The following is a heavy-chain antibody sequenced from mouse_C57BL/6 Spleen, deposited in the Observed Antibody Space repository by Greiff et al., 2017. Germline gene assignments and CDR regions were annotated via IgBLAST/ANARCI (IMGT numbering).Heavy chain of an antibody. CDR3: AKNSYYGNYVNFGY. J-gene: IGHJ2*01. D-gene: IGHD2-10*01. Sequence: VQLQQSGPGLVQPSQSLSITCTVSGFSLTSYGVHWVRQSPGTGLEWLGVIWRGGSTDYNAAFVSRLSITKDDSKSQFFVNMNSLQADDTAIYYCAKNSYYGNYVNFGYWGQGTTLTVSS. CDR2: IWRGGST. CDR1: GFSLTSYG. V-gene: IGHV2-5*01.